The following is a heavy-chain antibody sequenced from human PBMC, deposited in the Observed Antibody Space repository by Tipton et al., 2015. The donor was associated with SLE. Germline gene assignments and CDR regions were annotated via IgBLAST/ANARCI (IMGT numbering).Heavy chain of an antibody. Sequence: SLRLSCAASGFTFSSYWMSWVRQAPGKGLEWVANIKQDGSEKYYVDSVKGRFTISRDNAKNSLYLQMNSLRAEDTAVYYCASGSFKVSFDYWGHGTLFTVSS. D-gene: IGHD1-26*01. CDR2: IKQDGSEK. CDR1: GFTFSSYW. CDR3: ASGSFKVSFDY. V-gene: IGHV3-7*01. J-gene: IGHJ4*01.